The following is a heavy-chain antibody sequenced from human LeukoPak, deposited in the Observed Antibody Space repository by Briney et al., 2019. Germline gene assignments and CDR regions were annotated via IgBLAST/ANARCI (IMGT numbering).Heavy chain of an antibody. CDR2: ISGNGGST. CDR1: GFTFSSYA. J-gene: IGHJ3*02. D-gene: IGHD2-2*01. V-gene: IGHV3-23*01. Sequence: GGSLRLSCAASGFTFSSYAMSWVRQAPGKGLEWVSTISGNGGSTYYADSVKGRFTISRDNAKNSLYLQMNSLRAEDTAVYYCATPIVVVPAGRLGEPPRAFDIWGQGTMVTVSS. CDR3: ATPIVVVPAGRLGEPPRAFDI.